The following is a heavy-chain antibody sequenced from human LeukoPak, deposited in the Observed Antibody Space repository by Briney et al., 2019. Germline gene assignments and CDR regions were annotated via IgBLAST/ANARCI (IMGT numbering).Heavy chain of an antibody. CDR1: GFNFKNYA. V-gene: IGHV3-13*01. Sequence: GRSLRLTCAASGFNFKNYAFHWVREAAGKRLEWVSGMGTVTGTCYLDSVEGRFSISRENAKTSFNLQTNGLRSGATAVLYCARGGGGPGRTWGALDFWGQGILVTVSS. J-gene: IGHJ4*02. CDR2: MGTVTGT. D-gene: IGHD1/OR15-1a*01. CDR3: ARGGGGPGRTWGALDF.